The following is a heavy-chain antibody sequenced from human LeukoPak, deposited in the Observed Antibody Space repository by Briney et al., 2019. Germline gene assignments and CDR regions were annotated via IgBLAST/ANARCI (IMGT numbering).Heavy chain of an antibody. CDR3: AKDCSGCGGDCYIF. D-gene: IGHD2-21*02. J-gene: IGHJ4*02. CDR2: ISSSGGT. V-gene: IGHV3-23*01. CDR1: GFTFSSYS. Sequence: GGSLRLSCAASGFTFSSYSMIWVRQAPGKGLEWVSAISSSGGTYYADSVEGRFTISRDNSKNPLYLQMNSLRAEGTAVYYCAKDCSGCGGDCYIFWGQGTLVTVSS.